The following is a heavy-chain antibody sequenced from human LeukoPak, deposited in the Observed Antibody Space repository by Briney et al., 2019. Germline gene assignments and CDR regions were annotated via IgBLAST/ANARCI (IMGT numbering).Heavy chain of an antibody. Sequence: GGSLRLSCAASGFTLSSYAMSWVRQAPGKGLEWVSAISGRHISTYYADSVKGRFTISRDNPKNTLYLQMNSLRAEDTAVYYCAKGPQWLVPSPLAYWGQGTLVTVSS. D-gene: IGHD6-19*01. J-gene: IGHJ4*02. V-gene: IGHV3-23*01. CDR3: AKGPQWLVPSPLAY. CDR2: ISGRHIST. CDR1: GFTLSSYA.